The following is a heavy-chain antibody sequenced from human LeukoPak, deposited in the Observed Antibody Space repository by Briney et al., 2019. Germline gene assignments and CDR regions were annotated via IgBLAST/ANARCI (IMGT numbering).Heavy chain of an antibody. D-gene: IGHD1-7*01. V-gene: IGHV3-23*01. J-gene: IGHJ3*02. CDR1: GFTFSSYA. CDR2: ISGSGGST. Sequence: GGSLRLSCAASGFTFSSYAMSWVRQAPGKGLEWVSAISGSGGSTYYADSVKGRFTISRDNAKNSLHLQMDNLRAEDTAVYYCARPKNRENYWRAFDIWGQGTMVTVSS. CDR3: ARPKNRENYWRAFDI.